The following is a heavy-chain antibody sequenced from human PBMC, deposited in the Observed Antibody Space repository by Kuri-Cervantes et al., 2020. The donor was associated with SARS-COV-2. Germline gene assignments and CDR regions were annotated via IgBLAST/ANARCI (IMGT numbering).Heavy chain of an antibody. CDR1: GYTFTGYY. V-gene: IGHV1-2*04. D-gene: IGHD4-11*01. J-gene: IGHJ6*02. Sequence: ASVKVSCKASGYTFTGYYMHWVRQAPGQGLEWMGWINPNSGGTNYAQKFQGWVTMTTDTSTSTAYMELRSLRSDDTAVYYCARDSGGFYSNSYYGMDVWGQGTTVTVSS. CDR3: ARDSGGFYSNSYYGMDV. CDR2: INPNSGGT.